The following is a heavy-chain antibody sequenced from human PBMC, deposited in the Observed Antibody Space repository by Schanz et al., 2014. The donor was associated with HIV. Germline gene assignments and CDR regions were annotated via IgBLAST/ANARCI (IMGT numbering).Heavy chain of an antibody. D-gene: IGHD3-9*01. CDR1: GYIFTSNG. J-gene: IGHJ6*02. V-gene: IGHV1-18*01. CDR3: ARSNYDILRERAYYYYYGLDV. Sequence: QVQLVQSGAEVKKPGASVKVSCKASGYIFTSNGISWVRQAPGQGLEWMGWISAYNGNTNYAQKVQGRVTMTTDTSTSTAYMELRSLTSDDTAVYYCARSNYDILRERAYYYYYGLDVWGQGTTVTVSS. CDR2: ISAYNGNT.